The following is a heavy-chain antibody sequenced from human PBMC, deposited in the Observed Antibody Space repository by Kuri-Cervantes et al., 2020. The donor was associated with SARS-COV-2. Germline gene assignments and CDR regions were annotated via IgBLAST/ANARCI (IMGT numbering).Heavy chain of an antibody. D-gene: IGHD5-24*01. V-gene: IGHV1-18*01. Sequence: ASVKVSCKASGYIFSNYGISWVRQAPGQGLEWLGWINPENGNTKYTQKVQGRDTMTTDTYTSTAYMELRSLRSDDTAVYFCARGGGTYNDWGQGTLVTVSS. CDR3: ARGGGTYND. CDR1: GYIFSNYG. J-gene: IGHJ4*02. CDR2: INPENGNT.